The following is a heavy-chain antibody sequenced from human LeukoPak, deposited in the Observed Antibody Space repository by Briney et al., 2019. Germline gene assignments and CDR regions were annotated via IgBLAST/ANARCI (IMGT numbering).Heavy chain of an antibody. CDR2: MSGSGTTI. CDR3: AKDDAWGRYKD. V-gene: IGHV3-48*03. CDR1: GFTFSSFE. Sequence: PGGSLRLSCAASGFTFSSFEMNWVRQAPGNGLEGISYMSGSGTTIYYADSVKGRFTISRDNSKNTVSLQMNSLRGDDMAVYYCAKDDAWGRYKDWGQGTLVTVSS. J-gene: IGHJ1*01. D-gene: IGHD3-16*01.